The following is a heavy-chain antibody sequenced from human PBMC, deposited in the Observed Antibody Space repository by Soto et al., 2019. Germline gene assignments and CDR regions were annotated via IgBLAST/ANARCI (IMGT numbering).Heavy chain of an antibody. J-gene: IGHJ4*02. V-gene: IGHV5-51*01. D-gene: IGHD2-15*01. Sequence: PGESLKISCKGSGYSFTSYWIGWVRQMPGKGLEWMGIIYPGDSDTRYSPSFQGQVTISADKSISTAYLQWSSLKASDTAMYYFERLRGYCSGGSCFYVHWGQGTLVTVSS. CDR2: IYPGDSDT. CDR1: GYSFTSYW. CDR3: ERLRGYCSGGSCFYVH.